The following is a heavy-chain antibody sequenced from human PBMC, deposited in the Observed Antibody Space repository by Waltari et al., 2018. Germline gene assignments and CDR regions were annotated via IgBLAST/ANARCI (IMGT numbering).Heavy chain of an antibody. V-gene: IGHV3-21*02. CDR3: ARDLSLSLPTPNWFDP. CDR2: MSNSISYR. J-gene: IGHJ5*02. D-gene: IGHD3-9*01. CDR1: GFPFSSYS. Sequence: EVQLVESGGGLVKPGGSLGLSCVASGFPFSSYSMNWVRQAPGKGLEWFSSMSNSISYRYYADSVKGRFTISRDNAKNSLYLQMDSLRVEDTAVYYCARDLSLSLPTPNWFDPWGQGTLVTVSS.